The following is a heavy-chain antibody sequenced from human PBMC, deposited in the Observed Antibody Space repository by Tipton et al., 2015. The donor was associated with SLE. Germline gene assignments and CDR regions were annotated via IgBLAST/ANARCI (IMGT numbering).Heavy chain of an antibody. Sequence: TLSLTCSISGSSITSSSHYWGWIRQPPGKGLEWIGGIHHRGSTYYNPSLKSRVTISVDTSKNQFSLKLSSVTAADTAIYYCARRQRGYSYAPFDNWGQGTLVPVSS. CDR3: ARRQRGYSYAPFDN. CDR1: GSSITSSSHY. V-gene: IGHV4-39*01. J-gene: IGHJ4*02. CDR2: IHHRGST. D-gene: IGHD5-18*01.